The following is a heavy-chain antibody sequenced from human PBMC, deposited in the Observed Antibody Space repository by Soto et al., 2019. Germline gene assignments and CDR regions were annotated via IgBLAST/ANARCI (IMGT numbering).Heavy chain of an antibody. D-gene: IGHD6-19*01. J-gene: IGHJ4*02. Sequence: PSETLSLTCTVSGGSMNSHYWSWYRQPPGKGLEWIGYIYYSGSTDYNPSLKSRVTMSVDTSKNQFSLKLTSVSAADTAVYYCARGGWYIDYWAQGILVTVSS. CDR1: GGSMNSHY. CDR3: ARGGWYIDY. V-gene: IGHV4-59*11. CDR2: IYYSGST.